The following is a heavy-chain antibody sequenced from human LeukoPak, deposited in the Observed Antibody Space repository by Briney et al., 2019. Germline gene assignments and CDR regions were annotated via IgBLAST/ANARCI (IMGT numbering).Heavy chain of an antibody. CDR3: ARWRAHFDY. D-gene: IGHD3-3*01. Sequence: PSETLSLTCTVSGGSISSYYWSWIRQPPGKGLEWIGYIYYSGSTNYNPSLKSRVTISVDTSKNQFSLKLSSVTAADTAVYYWARWRAHFDYWGQGTLVTVSS. CDR2: IYYSGST. J-gene: IGHJ4*02. CDR1: GGSISSYY. V-gene: IGHV4-59*08.